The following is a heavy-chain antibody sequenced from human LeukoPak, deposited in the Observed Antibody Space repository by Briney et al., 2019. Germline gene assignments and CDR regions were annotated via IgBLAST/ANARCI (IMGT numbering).Heavy chain of an antibody. D-gene: IGHD4-17*01. Sequence: GGSLRLSCTASGFSFSTFWMSWVRQAPGKGLEWVANIIQDGSQKYYVDSVKGRFTISRDNAKNSLYLQLNSLRAEDTAVYYCARDKSYGDTEDYWGQGTLVTVSS. V-gene: IGHV3-7*05. CDR3: ARDKSYGDTEDY. CDR1: GFSFSTFW. J-gene: IGHJ4*02. CDR2: IIQDGSQK.